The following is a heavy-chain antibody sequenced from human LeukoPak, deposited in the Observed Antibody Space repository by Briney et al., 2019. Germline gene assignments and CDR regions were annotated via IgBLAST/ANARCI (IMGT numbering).Heavy chain of an antibody. D-gene: IGHD3-10*01. J-gene: IGHJ4*02. CDR2: ISYDGSNK. Sequence: SGGSLRLSCAASGLTFSSYAMHWVRQAPGKGLEWVAVISYDGSNKYYADSVKGRFTISRDNSKNTLYLQMNSLRAEDTAVYYCARGSHGSGGIDYWGQGTLVTVSS. V-gene: IGHV3-30*04. CDR1: GLTFSSYA. CDR3: ARGSHGSGGIDY.